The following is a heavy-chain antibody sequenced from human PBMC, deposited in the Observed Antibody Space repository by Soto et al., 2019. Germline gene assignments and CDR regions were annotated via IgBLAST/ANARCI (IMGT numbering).Heavy chain of an antibody. V-gene: IGHV4-31*03. Sequence: QVQLQESGPGLVKPSQTLSLTCTVSGGSISSGGYYWRWIRQHPGKGLEWIGYIYYSGSTYYNPSLKSRVTISVDTSKNQFSLKLSSVTAADTAVYYCASLVEMATMVDPRSAFDIWGQGTMVTVSS. J-gene: IGHJ3*02. CDR3: ASLVEMATMVDPRSAFDI. D-gene: IGHD2-8*01. CDR1: GGSISSGGYY. CDR2: IYYSGST.